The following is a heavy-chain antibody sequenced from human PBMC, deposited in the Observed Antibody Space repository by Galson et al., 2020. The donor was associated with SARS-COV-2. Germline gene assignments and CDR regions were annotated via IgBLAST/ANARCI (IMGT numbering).Heavy chain of an antibody. D-gene: IGHD6-13*01. CDR1: GFTFSSYA. Sequence: GGSLRFSCAASGFTFSSYAMSWVRQAPGKGLEWVSAISGSGDKTYYADSVKGRFTISRDNSKNTLYLQMNRLRAEDTAVYYCAKYSPGSYYYHGMDVWGQGTTVTVSS. CDR2: ISGSGDKT. J-gene: IGHJ6*02. CDR3: AKYSPGSYYYHGMDV. V-gene: IGHV3-23*01.